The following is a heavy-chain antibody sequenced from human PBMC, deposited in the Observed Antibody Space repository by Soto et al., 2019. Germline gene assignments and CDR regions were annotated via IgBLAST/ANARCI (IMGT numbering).Heavy chain of an antibody. CDR1: GFAFSAYA. J-gene: IGHJ1*01. CDR2: LSGDTRST. Sequence: EVQLLESGGGLVQPGGSLRLSCAASGFAFSAYAMSWVRQAPGKGLEWVAALSGDTRSTFSADSMKGRFTISRDNSKNTLYLQMNSLRVEDTAIYYCARRADYSSNWYNFQHWGQGTLVTVSS. D-gene: IGHD6-13*01. V-gene: IGHV3-23*01. CDR3: ARRADYSSNWYNFQH.